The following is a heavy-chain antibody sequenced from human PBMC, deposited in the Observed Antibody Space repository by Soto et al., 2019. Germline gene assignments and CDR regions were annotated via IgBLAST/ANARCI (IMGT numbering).Heavy chain of an antibody. V-gene: IGHV3-53*02. CDR2: INADGSS. CDR3: ASIAVAEGFDP. D-gene: IGHD6-19*01. J-gene: IGHJ5*02. Sequence: EVQLVETGGDLIQPGGSLRLSCAASGFSVSINYMSWVRQAPGKGLEWVSIINADGSSYYADSVKGRFTISRDNSKNTVDLQMNSLRAEDTAAYYCASIAVAEGFDPWGQGTLVTVSS. CDR1: GFSVSINY.